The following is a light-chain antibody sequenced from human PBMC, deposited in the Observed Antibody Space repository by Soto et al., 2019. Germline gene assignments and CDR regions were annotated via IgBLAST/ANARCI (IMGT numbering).Light chain of an antibody. Sequence: DIQMTQSPSSLSASIGDRVTITCRASQSINSWLAWYQQKPGKAPKLLIYKASTLESGVPSRFSGNGSGTEFTLTISSLQPDDFATYYCQQYHSYVWMFGQGTEVDIK. J-gene: IGKJ1*01. CDR2: KAS. V-gene: IGKV1-5*03. CDR1: QSINSW. CDR3: QQYHSYVWM.